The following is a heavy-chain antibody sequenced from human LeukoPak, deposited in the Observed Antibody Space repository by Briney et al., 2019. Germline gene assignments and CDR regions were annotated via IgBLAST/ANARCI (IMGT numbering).Heavy chain of an antibody. CDR3: ATGFRIFGVPYYFDL. Sequence: RASVKVSCKASGYTFTGYYMHWVRQAPGKGLEWMGGFDPEDGETIYAQKFQGRVTMTEDTSTDTAYMELSSLRSEDTAVYYCATGFRIFGVPYYFDLWGRGTLVTVSP. J-gene: IGHJ2*01. V-gene: IGHV1-24*01. CDR1: GYTFTGYY. D-gene: IGHD3-3*01. CDR2: FDPEDGET.